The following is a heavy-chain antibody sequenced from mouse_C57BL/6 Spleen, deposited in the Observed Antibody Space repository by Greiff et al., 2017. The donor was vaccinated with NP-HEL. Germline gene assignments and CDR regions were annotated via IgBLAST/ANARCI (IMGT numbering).Heavy chain of an antibody. Sequence: QVQLKESGAELVKPGASVKISCKASGYAFSSYWMNWVKQRPGKGLEWIGQIYPGDGDTNYNGKFKGKATLTADKSSSTAYMQLSSLTSEDSAVYFCARGDTTVVAHFDYWGQGTTLTVSS. D-gene: IGHD1-1*01. V-gene: IGHV1-80*01. CDR3: ARGDTTVVAHFDY. CDR1: GYAFSSYW. J-gene: IGHJ2*01. CDR2: IYPGDGDT.